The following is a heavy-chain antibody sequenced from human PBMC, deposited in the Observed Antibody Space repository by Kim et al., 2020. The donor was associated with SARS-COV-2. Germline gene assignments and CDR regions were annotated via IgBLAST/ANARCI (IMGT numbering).Heavy chain of an antibody. J-gene: IGHJ5*02. CDR1: GGSISSYY. D-gene: IGHD1-20*01. Sequence: SETLSLTCTVSGGSISSYYWSWIRQPPGKGLEWIGYIYYSGSTNYNPSLKSRVTISVDTSKNQFSLKLSSVTAADTAVYYCARSHRSYNWNLNWFDPWGQGTLVTVSS. CDR2: IYYSGST. CDR3: ARSHRSYNWNLNWFDP. V-gene: IGHV4-59*01.